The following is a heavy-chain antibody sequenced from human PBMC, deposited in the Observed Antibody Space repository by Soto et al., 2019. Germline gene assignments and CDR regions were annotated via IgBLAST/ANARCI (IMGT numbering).Heavy chain of an antibody. J-gene: IGHJ4*02. CDR2: INPSGGST. CDR1: GYTFTSYY. V-gene: IGHV1-46*01. Sequence: QVQLVQSGAEVKKPGAPVKVSCKASGYTFTSYYMHWVRQAPGQGLEWMGIINPSGGSTSYAQKFQGRVTMTRDTSTSTVYMELSSLRSEDTAVYYCAGVARGWYDYWGQGTLVTVSS. CDR3: AGVARGWYDY. D-gene: IGHD6-19*01.